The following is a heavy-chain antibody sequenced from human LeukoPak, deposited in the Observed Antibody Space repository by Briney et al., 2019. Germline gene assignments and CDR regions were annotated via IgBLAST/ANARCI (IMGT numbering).Heavy chain of an antibody. V-gene: IGHV1-2*06. Sequence: ASVKVSCKASGYTFTGYYMHWVRQAPGQGLEWMGRINPNSGGTNYAQKFQGRVTMTRDTSISTAYMELSRLRSDDTAVYYCARGRRVGATGRGDFDIWGQGTMITVSS. CDR1: GYTFTGYY. CDR3: ARGRRVGATGRGDFDI. CDR2: INPNSGGT. D-gene: IGHD1-26*01. J-gene: IGHJ3*02.